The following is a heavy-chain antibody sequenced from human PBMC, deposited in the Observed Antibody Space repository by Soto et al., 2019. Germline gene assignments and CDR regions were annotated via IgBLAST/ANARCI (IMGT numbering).Heavy chain of an antibody. Sequence: ASVKVSCKASGYTFTSYAMHWVRQAPGQRLEWMGWINAGNGNTKYSQKFQGRLTISKDTSKSQVVLTMTNMDPVDTATYYCARSTFSTSWYRDGMDVWGQGTTVTV. D-gene: IGHD6-13*01. CDR1: GYTFTSYA. J-gene: IGHJ6*02. CDR3: ARSTFSTSWYRDGMDV. CDR2: INAGNGNT. V-gene: IGHV1-3*01.